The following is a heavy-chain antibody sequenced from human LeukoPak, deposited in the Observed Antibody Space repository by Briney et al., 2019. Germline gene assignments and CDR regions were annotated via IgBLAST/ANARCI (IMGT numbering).Heavy chain of an antibody. V-gene: IGHV1-69*06. J-gene: IGHJ4*02. CDR2: IIPIFGTA. CDR1: GGTFSSYA. D-gene: IGHD6-13*01. CDR3: ARGFSSRWYRFDY. Sequence: VQISSKASGGTFSSYAISWVRPAPGQGLEWMGGIIPIFGTANYAQKFQGRVTITADKSTSTAYMELSSLRSEDTAVYYCARGFSSRWYRFDYWGQGTLVTVSS.